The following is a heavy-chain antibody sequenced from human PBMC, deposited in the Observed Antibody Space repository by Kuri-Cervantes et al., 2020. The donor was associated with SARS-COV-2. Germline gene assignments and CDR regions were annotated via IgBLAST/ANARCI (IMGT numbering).Heavy chain of an antibody. CDR1: GGSIISGSYY. CDR2: IYTSGST. V-gene: IGHV4-61*02. J-gene: IGHJ6*03. CDR3: ARGSVGAIFGVVTHYYYMDV. D-gene: IGHD3-3*01. Sequence: SETLSLTCTVSGGSIISGSYYWSWIRQPAGKGLEWIGRIYTSGSTNYNPSLKSRVTISVDTSKNQFSLKLSSVTAADTAVYYCARGSVGAIFGVVTHYYYMDVWGKGTTVTVSS.